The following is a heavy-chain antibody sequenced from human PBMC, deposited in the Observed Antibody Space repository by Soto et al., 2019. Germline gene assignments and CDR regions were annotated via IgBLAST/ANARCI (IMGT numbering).Heavy chain of an antibody. CDR2: IYYSGST. J-gene: IGHJ4*02. D-gene: IGHD1-1*01. Sequence: PSETLSLTCTVSGGSISSSSYYWGWIRQPPGKGLEWIGSIYYSGSTYYNPSLKSRVTISVDTSKNQFSLKLSSVTAADTAVYYCARETTGTTPFDYWGQGTLVTVSS. V-gene: IGHV4-39*01. CDR1: GGSISSSSYY. CDR3: ARETTGTTPFDY.